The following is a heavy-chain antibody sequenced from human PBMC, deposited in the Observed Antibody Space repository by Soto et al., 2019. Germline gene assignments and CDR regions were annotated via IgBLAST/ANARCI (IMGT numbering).Heavy chain of an antibody. V-gene: IGHV3-33*01. Sequence: GGSLRLSCAASGFTFSSYGMHWVRQAPGKGLEWVAVIWYDGSNKYYADSVKGRFTISRDNSKNTLYLQMNSLRAEDTAVYYCARSAYGDYSSLDYWGQGTLVTVSS. D-gene: IGHD4-17*01. CDR1: GFTFSSYG. CDR3: ARSAYGDYSSLDY. J-gene: IGHJ4*02. CDR2: IWYDGSNK.